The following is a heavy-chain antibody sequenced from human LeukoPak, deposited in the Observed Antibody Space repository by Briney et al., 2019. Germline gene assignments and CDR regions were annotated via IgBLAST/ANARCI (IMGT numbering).Heavy chain of an antibody. CDR2: ISSSGGST. D-gene: IGHD2-21*02. CDR1: GFTFSKYA. V-gene: IGHV3-23*01. Sequence: GGSLRLSCAASGFTFSKYAMTWVRQAPGKGLEWVSGISSSGGSTYYVDSVKGRFTISRDNSKNTLHLQMNSLRAEDTAVYYCAKDLGDCGGDCYWGLDYWGQGTLVTVSS. CDR3: AKDLGDCGGDCYWGLDY. J-gene: IGHJ4*02.